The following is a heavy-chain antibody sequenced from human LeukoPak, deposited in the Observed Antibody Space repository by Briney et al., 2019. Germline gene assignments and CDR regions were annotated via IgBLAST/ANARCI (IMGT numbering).Heavy chain of an antibody. CDR1: GFTFSNAW. Sequence: PGGSLRLSCAASGFTFSNAWMSWVGQAPGKGLEWVGRIKSKTDGGTTDYAAPVKGRFTISRDDSKNTLYLQMNSLKTEDTAVYYCTTLKVYDPRTTFDYWGQGTLVTVSS. J-gene: IGHJ4*02. V-gene: IGHV3-15*01. CDR3: TTLKVYDPRTTFDY. CDR2: IKSKTDGGTT. D-gene: IGHD1-1*01.